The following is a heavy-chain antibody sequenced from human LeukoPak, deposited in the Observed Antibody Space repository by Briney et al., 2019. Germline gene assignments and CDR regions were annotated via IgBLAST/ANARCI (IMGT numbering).Heavy chain of an antibody. CDR3: AKSVAGFGPKDAFDI. V-gene: IGHV3-23*01. Sequence: GGSLRLSCAASRFTFSSYSMNWVRQAPGKGLEWVSAISGSGGSTYYADSVKGRFTISRDNSKNTLYLQMNSLRAEDTAVYYCAKSVAGFGPKDAFDIWGQGTMVTVSS. CDR2: ISGSGGST. CDR1: RFTFSSYS. D-gene: IGHD3-10*01. J-gene: IGHJ3*02.